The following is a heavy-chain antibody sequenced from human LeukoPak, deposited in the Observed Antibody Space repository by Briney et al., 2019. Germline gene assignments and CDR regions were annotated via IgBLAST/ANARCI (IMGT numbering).Heavy chain of an antibody. CDR1: GFTLSTNS. Sequence: TAGYLRLSCAASGFTLSTNSMHWVRQAPGKGLQWLAVISYDGSNKYYADSVKGRFTISRDSSRNTVYLQMNSLRPEDTAVYSCARDGDQQGEYLQRWGQGTLVTVSS. J-gene: IGHJ1*01. CDR3: ARDGDQQGEYLQR. D-gene: IGHD6-13*01. CDR2: ISYDGSNK. V-gene: IGHV3-30-3*01.